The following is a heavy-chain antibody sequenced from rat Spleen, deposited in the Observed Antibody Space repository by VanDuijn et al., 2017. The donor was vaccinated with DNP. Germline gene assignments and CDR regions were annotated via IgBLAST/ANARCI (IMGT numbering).Heavy chain of an antibody. D-gene: IGHD1-2*01. CDR2: ILYDGNNF. CDR1: GFTFSVYN. J-gene: IGHJ1*01. V-gene: IGHV5-7*01. Sequence: EVQLVESGGDLVQPGRSLKLSCAGSGFTFSVYNMAWVRQLPTKRLEWVATILYDGNNFYYGDSVKGRFTISRDNAENTVYLQMDSLRSEDTATYYCARGSSSIYWYFDFWGPGTMVTVSS. CDR3: ARGSSSIYWYFDF.